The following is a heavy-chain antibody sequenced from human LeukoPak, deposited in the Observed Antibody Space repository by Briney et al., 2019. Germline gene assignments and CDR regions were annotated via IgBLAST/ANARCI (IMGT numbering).Heavy chain of an antibody. J-gene: IGHJ4*02. CDR2: ISAGGGRT. CDR1: RFTFSTYA. D-gene: IGHD1-26*01. Sequence: GGSLRLSCAASRFTFSTYAMTWVRQAPGKGLEWVSSISAGGGRTYYADSVKGRFTISRDNSKNTLYLQMNSLRAEDTAVYYCAKGSRGSGTYYFDYWGQGTLVTVSS. V-gene: IGHV3-23*01. CDR3: AKGSRGSGTYYFDY.